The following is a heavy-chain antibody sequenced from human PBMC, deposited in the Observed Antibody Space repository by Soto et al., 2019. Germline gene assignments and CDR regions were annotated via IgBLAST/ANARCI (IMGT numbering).Heavy chain of an antibody. CDR1: GGSISSSSYY. CDR2: IYYSGST. D-gene: IGHD3-3*01. J-gene: IGHJ4*02. V-gene: IGHV4-39*01. Sequence: SETLSLTCTVSGGSISSSSYYWGWIRQPPGKGLEWIGSIYYSGSTYYNSSLKSRVTISVDTSKNQFSLKLSSVTAADTAVYYCARKDFWSGYYIDSWGQGTLVTVSS. CDR3: ARKDFWSGYYIDS.